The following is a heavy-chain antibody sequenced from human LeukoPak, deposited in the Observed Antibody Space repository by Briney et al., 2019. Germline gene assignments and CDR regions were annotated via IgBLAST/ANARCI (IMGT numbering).Heavy chain of an antibody. V-gene: IGHV4-39*07. J-gene: IGHJ4*02. Sequence: SETLSLTCTVSGGSISSSSYYWGWIRQPPGKGLEWIGSIYYSGGTYYNPSLKSRVTISVDTSKNQFSLKLSSVTAADTAVYYCARATYYYDSSGYSPFDYWGQGTLVTVSS. CDR2: IYYSGGT. D-gene: IGHD3-22*01. CDR1: GGSISSSSYY. CDR3: ARATYYYDSSGYSPFDY.